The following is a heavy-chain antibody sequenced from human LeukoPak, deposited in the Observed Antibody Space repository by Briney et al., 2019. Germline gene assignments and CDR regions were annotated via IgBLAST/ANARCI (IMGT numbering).Heavy chain of an antibody. Sequence: GESLKISCKGSGYSFSNYWVARVRQMPGKGLEWMGIIYPGDSDTRYSPSFQGQVTISADKSISTANLQWSSLKASDTAIYYCARPYSSSWLGFDYWGQGTLVTVSS. D-gene: IGHD6-13*01. CDR1: GYSFSNYW. CDR3: ARPYSSSWLGFDY. J-gene: IGHJ4*02. CDR2: IYPGDSDT. V-gene: IGHV5-51*01.